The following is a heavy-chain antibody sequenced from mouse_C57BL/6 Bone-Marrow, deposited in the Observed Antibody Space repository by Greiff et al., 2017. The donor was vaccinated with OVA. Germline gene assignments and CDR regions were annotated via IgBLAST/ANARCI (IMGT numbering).Heavy chain of an antibody. CDR2: ISSGGSYT. V-gene: IGHV5-6*01. CDR3: ARGCYAMDY. Sequence: EVHLVESGGDLVKPGGSLKLSCAASGFTFSSYGMSWVRQTPDKSLEWVATISSGGSYTYYPDSVKGRFTISKDNAKNNLYLQKSSQKSEDTAMYYCARGCYAMDYWGQGTSVTVSS. CDR1: GFTFSSYG. J-gene: IGHJ4*01.